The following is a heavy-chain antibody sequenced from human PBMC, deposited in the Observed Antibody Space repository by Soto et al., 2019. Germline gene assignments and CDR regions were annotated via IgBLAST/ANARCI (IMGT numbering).Heavy chain of an antibody. D-gene: IGHD6-19*01. Sequence: PSETMSLTCTVSGGSISSSSYYWGWIRQPPGKGLEWIGSIYYSGSTYYNPSLKSRVTISVDTSKNQFSLKLSSVTAADTAVYYCARQGRLVHSFDYWGQGTLVTVS. CDR1: GGSISSSSYY. J-gene: IGHJ4*02. CDR2: IYYSGST. CDR3: ARQGRLVHSFDY. V-gene: IGHV4-39*01.